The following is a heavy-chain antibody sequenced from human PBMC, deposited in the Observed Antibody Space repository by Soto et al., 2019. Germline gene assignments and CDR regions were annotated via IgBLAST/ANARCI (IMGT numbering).Heavy chain of an antibody. D-gene: IGHD5-12*01. J-gene: IGHJ6*02. CDR1: GGSIRSGGYY. V-gene: IGHV4-31*03. CDR3: ARDRLMATSGTARYYYGLDV. CDR2: IYYSGTT. Sequence: SDTLSLTCTVSGGSIRSGGYYWTWIRHFPGKDPEWIGKIYYSGTTYYNPYLNSRLTMSVDTSKSQFSLRLNSVTAADTAMYFCARDRLMATSGTARYYYGLDVWGQGTPVTVSS.